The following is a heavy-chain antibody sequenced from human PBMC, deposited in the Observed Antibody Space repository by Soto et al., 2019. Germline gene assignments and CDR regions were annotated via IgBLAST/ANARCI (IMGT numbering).Heavy chain of an antibody. Sequence: ASVKVSCKASGYTFTSYGISWVRQAPGQGLEWMGWISAYNGNTNYAQKLQGRVTMTTDTSTSTAYMELRSLRSDDTAVYYCARTLGDYDILTDPFQHWGQGTLVTVSS. D-gene: IGHD3-9*01. CDR3: ARTLGDYDILTDPFQH. CDR1: GYTFTSYG. V-gene: IGHV1-18*01. CDR2: ISAYNGNT. J-gene: IGHJ1*01.